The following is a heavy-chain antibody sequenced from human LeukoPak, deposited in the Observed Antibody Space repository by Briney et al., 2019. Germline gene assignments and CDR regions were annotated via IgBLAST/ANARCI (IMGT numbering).Heavy chain of an antibody. V-gene: IGHV1-2*02. D-gene: IGHD6-13*01. CDR3: ARTLYIAAAPGGFDY. J-gene: IGHJ4*02. CDR1: GYTFTGYY. CDR2: INPNSGGT. Sequence: HWASVKVSCKASGYTFTGYYMHWVRQAPGQGLEWMGWINPNSGGTNYAQKFQGRVTMTRDTSTGTAYMELSRLRSDDTAVYYCARTLYIAAAPGGFDYWGQGTLVAVSS.